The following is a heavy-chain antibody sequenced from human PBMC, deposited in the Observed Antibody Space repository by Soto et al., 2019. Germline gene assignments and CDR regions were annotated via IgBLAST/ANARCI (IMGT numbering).Heavy chain of an antibody. V-gene: IGHV4-39*01. J-gene: IGHJ4*02. Sequence: SETLSLTCTVSGGSISSSSYYWGWIRQPPGKGLEWIGSIYYSGSTYYNPSLKSRVTISVDTSKNQFSLKLSSVTAADTAVYYCARQRIVATLDYWGQGTLDTVSS. D-gene: IGHD5-12*01. CDR3: ARQRIVATLDY. CDR1: GGSISSSSYY. CDR2: IYYSGST.